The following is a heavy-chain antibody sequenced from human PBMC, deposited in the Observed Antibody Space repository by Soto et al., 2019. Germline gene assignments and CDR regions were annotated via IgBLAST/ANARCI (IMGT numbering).Heavy chain of an antibody. V-gene: IGHV3-7*01. Sequence: GGSLRLSCAASGFTFSSYWMSWVRQAPGKGLEWVANIKQDGSEKYYVDSVKGRFTISRDNAKNSLYLQMNSLRAEDTAVYYCARDDSRRLRFFEYYYYYYMDVWGKGTTVTVSS. J-gene: IGHJ6*03. CDR2: IKQDGSEK. CDR1: GFTFSSYW. CDR3: ARDDSRRLRFFEYYYYYYMDV. D-gene: IGHD3-3*01.